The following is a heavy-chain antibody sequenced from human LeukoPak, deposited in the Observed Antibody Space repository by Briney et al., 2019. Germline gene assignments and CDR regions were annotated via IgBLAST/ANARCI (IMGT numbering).Heavy chain of an antibody. Sequence: SVKVSCKASGGTFSSYAISWVRQAPGQGLEWMGGIIPIFGTANYAQKFQGRVTITTDESTSTAYMELSSLSSEDTAVYYCAICTGDHYDSSGSGFDPWGQGTLVTVSS. J-gene: IGHJ5*02. D-gene: IGHD3-22*01. V-gene: IGHV1-69*05. CDR3: AICTGDHYDSSGSGFDP. CDR2: IIPIFGTA. CDR1: GGTFSSYA.